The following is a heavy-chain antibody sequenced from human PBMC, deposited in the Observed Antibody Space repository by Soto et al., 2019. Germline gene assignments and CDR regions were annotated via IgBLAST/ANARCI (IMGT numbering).Heavy chain of an antibody. CDR1: GFTFSNYA. J-gene: IGHJ4*02. CDR3: ATDAPACGYLSDY. Sequence: EVQLLESGGGLVQAGGSLRLSCAASGFTFSNYAMNWVRQAPGKGLEWVSTIGGDTYYADSVKGRFTISRDNSKNTLYLQMNSLRAEDTAVYYCATDAPACGYLSDYWCQGTPVTVSS. D-gene: IGHD3-16*02. CDR2: IGGDT. V-gene: IGHV3-23*01.